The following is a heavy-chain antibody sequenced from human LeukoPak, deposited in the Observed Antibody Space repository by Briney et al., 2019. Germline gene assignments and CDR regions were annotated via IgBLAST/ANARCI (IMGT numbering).Heavy chain of an antibody. D-gene: IGHD6-19*01. V-gene: IGHV3-11*01. CDR1: GFTFSDYY. Sequence: GGSLRLSCAASGFTFSDYYMSWIRQAPGKGLEWVSYISSSGSTIYYADSVKGRFTISRDNAKNSLYLQMDSLRAEDTAVYYCARVKYSSGWYYDYWGQGTLVTVSS. CDR3: ARVKYSSGWYYDY. J-gene: IGHJ4*02. CDR2: ISSSGSTI.